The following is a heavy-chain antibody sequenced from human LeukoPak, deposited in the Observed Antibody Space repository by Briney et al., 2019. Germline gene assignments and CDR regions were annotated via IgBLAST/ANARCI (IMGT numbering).Heavy chain of an antibody. J-gene: IGHJ4*02. CDR2: IXHYGSKK. CDR1: GFXFXSYA. Sequence: GGSLRLSCAASGFXFXSYAXXWXRXAPGXGLVXVXXIXHYGSKKYYAGSVKGRFTISRDNSKNTLYLQMNSLRAEDTAVYYCAKDRGPWATVVAFDYWGQGTLVTVSS. CDR3: AKDRGPWATVVAFDY. D-gene: IGHD4-23*01. V-gene: IGHV3-30*18.